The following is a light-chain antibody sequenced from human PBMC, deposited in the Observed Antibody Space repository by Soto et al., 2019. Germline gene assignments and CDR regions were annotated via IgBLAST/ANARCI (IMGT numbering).Light chain of an antibody. CDR1: QSVSSIY. V-gene: IGKV3-20*01. CDR3: QQYGGTPPIT. J-gene: IGKJ5*01. CDR2: GAS. Sequence: ESVFTGARGTLSLSPGERATLSCRASQSVSSIYLAWYQQKPGQAPRFLIYGASSRATGMPDRFSGSGSGTDFTLTISRLEPEDFAVYYCQQYGGTPPITFGQGTRLE.